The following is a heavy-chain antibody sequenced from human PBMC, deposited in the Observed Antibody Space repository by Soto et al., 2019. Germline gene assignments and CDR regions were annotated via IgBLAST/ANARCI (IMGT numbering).Heavy chain of an antibody. D-gene: IGHD3-10*01. CDR2: IYYSGST. Sequence: QVQLQESGPGLVKPSQTLSLTCTVSGGSISSGGYYWSWIRQHPGKGLEWIGYIYYSGSTYYNPSLKSRVTISVDTSKIQFSLKLSSVTAADTAVYYCAREWHGSGSENFDLWGRGTLVTVSS. J-gene: IGHJ2*01. CDR1: GGSISSGGYY. V-gene: IGHV4-31*03. CDR3: AREWHGSGSENFDL.